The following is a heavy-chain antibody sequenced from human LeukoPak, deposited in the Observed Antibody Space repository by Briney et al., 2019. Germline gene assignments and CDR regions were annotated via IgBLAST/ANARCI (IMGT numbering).Heavy chain of an antibody. V-gene: IGHV1-69*13. CDR1: GGTFSSYA. CDR3: ARDSDRGRMCFGN. CDR2: IIPIFGTA. Sequence: GASVKVSCKASGGTFSSYAISWVRQAPGQGLEWMGGIIPIFGTANYAQKFHGRVTITADESTSTAYMELSSLRSEDTAVYYCARDSDRGRMCFGNWGRGPLVTVSS. J-gene: IGHJ4*02. D-gene: IGHD3-16*01.